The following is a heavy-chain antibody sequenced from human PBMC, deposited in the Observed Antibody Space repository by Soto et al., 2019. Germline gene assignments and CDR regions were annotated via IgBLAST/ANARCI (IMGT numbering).Heavy chain of an antibody. D-gene: IGHD3-22*01. J-gene: IGHJ5*02. Sequence: RESLKISCKGSGYSFTSYWIGWVRQMPGKGLEWMGIIYPGDSDTRYSPSFQGQVTISADKSISTAYLQWSSLKASDTAMYYCARHPDYYDSSGGTWFDPWGQGTLVTVSS. V-gene: IGHV5-51*01. CDR1: GYSFTSYW. CDR3: ARHPDYYDSSGGTWFDP. CDR2: IYPGDSDT.